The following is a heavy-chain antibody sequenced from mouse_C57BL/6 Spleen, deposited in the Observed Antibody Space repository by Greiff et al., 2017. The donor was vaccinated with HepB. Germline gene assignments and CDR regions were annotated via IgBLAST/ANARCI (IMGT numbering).Heavy chain of an antibody. CDR1: GFTFSSYA. D-gene: IGHD4-1*01. J-gene: IGHJ4*01. CDR3: TRENWEAAMDY. Sequence: EVKLVESGEGLVKPGGSLKLSCAASGFTFSSYAMSWVRQTPEKRLEWVAYISSGGDYIYYADTVKGRFTISRDNARNTLYLQMSSLKSEDTAMYYCTRENWEAAMDYWGQGTSVTVSS. V-gene: IGHV5-9-1*02. CDR2: ISSGGDYI.